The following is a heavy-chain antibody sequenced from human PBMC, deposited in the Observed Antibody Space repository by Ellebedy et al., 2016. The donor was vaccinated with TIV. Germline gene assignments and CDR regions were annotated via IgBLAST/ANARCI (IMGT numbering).Heavy chain of an antibody. Sequence: GESLKISCAASGFPFSSYAMSWVRQAPGKGLEWVSSISSSSSYIYYADSVKGRFTISRDNAKNSLYLQMNSLRAEDTAVYYCARGRRWLQYFDYWGQGTLVTVSS. J-gene: IGHJ4*02. CDR1: GFPFSSYA. D-gene: IGHD5-24*01. CDR2: ISSSSSYI. V-gene: IGHV3-21*01. CDR3: ARGRRWLQYFDY.